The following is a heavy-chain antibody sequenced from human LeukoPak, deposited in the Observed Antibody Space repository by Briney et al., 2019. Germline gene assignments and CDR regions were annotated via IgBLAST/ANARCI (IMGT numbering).Heavy chain of an antibody. D-gene: IGHD6-19*01. CDR3: ARMGPVAGTDY. Sequence: SETLSLTCTVSGGSISSYYWSWIRQPPGKGLEWIGYIYYSGSTYYNPSLKSRVTISVDTSKNQFSLKLSSVTAADTAVYYCARMGPVAGTDYWGQGTLVTVSS. CDR1: GGSISSYY. CDR2: IYYSGST. V-gene: IGHV4-59*12. J-gene: IGHJ4*02.